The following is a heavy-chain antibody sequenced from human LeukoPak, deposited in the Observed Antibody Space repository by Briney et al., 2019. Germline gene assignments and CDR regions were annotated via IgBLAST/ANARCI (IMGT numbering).Heavy chain of an antibody. Sequence: GASVKVSCKTSGYTSSSYGITWVRQAPGQGLEWVGSVNVYNGDTNYAKKFQGRVTMTTDTSTSTAYMELRSLRSDDTAVYYCARDVGQWLPRYWGQGTLVTVSS. J-gene: IGHJ4*02. V-gene: IGHV1-18*01. CDR1: GYTSSSYG. D-gene: IGHD6-19*01. CDR2: VNVYNGDT. CDR3: ARDVGQWLPRY.